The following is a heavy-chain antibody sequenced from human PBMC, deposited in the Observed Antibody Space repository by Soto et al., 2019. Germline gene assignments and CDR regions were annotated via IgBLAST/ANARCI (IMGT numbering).Heavy chain of an antibody. Sequence: QVQLVESGGGVVQPGRSLTLSCAASGFTFSSFGIHWVRQAPGKGLEWVTFISFDGSFKYYADSVKGRFTIPRDNSKNTVYLQMNSLRAEDTAVYFCAKRQYSGDYEENDAFDIWGRGTMVTVSS. CDR1: GFTFSSFG. J-gene: IGHJ3*02. V-gene: IGHV3-30*18. CDR2: ISFDGSFK. CDR3: AKRQYSGDYEENDAFDI. D-gene: IGHD4-17*01.